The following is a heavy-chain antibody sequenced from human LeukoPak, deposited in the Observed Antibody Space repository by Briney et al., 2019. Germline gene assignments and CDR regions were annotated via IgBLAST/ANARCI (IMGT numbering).Heavy chain of an antibody. D-gene: IGHD5-24*01. CDR2: FYVGGAT. V-gene: IGHV3-53*01. CDR1: GFSVTNNY. CDR3: ARGDGYNFFDY. J-gene: IGHJ4*02. Sequence: QSGGSLRLSCAVSGFSVTNNYMSCVRQAPEKGLEWVSVFYVGGATYYADSVKGRFTISRDNSENTLYLQMKSLRAEDTAVYYCARGDGYNFFDYWGQGTLVTVSS.